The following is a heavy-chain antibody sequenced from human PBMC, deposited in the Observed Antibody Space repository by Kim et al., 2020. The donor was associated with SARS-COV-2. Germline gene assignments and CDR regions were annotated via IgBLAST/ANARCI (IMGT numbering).Heavy chain of an antibody. V-gene: IGHV4-31*03. CDR1: GASINSAGYY. D-gene: IGHD3-9*01. Sequence: SETLSLTCTVSGASINSAGYYWTWIRQHPGKGLEWLGYISSFGITSYNPSLESRITISLDTSGHQFSLRLTSMTAADTAVYYCAREPILWGQGTLVTVSS. CDR2: ISSFGIT. J-gene: IGHJ4*02. CDR3: AREPIL.